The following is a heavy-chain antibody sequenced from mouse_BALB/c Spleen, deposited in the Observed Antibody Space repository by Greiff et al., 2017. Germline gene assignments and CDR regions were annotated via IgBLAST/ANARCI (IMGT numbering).Heavy chain of an antibody. V-gene: IGHV14-1*02. CDR2: IDPENGNT. Sequence: EVQLQQSGAELVRPGALVKLSCKASGFNIKDYYMHWVKQRPEQGLEWIGWIDPENGNTIYDPKFQGKASITADTSSNTAYLQLSSLTSEDTAVYYCAAYGSSYYYAMDYWGQGTSVTVSS. CDR3: AAYGSSYYYAMDY. D-gene: IGHD1-1*01. CDR1: GFNIKDYY. J-gene: IGHJ4*01.